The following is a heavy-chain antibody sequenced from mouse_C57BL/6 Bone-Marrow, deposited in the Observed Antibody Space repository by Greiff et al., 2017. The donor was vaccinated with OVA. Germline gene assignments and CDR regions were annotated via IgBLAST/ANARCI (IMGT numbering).Heavy chain of an antibody. J-gene: IGHJ3*01. CDR2: ISNLAYSI. V-gene: IGHV5-15*04. D-gene: IGHD2-1*01. CDR1: GFTFSDYG. CDR3: ARQDGNTWFAY. Sequence: VMLVESGGGLVQPGGSLKLSCAASGFTFSDYGMAWVRQAPRKGPEWVAFISNLAYSIYYADTVTGRFTISRENAKNTLYLEMSSLRSEDTAMYYCARQDGNTWFAYWGQGTLVTVSA.